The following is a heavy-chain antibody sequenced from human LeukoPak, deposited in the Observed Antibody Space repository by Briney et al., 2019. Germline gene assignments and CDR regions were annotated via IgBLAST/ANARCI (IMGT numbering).Heavy chain of an antibody. J-gene: IGHJ4*02. Sequence: GGSLRLSCAASGFTFSSYWMHWVRQAPGKGLVWVSRINSDGSSTSYADSVKGRFTISRDNAKNTLYLQMNSLRAEDTAVYYCASIYQDIVVVPAAPLDYWGQGTLVTVSS. CDR2: INSDGSST. CDR1: GFTFSSYW. D-gene: IGHD2-2*01. V-gene: IGHV3-74*01. CDR3: ASIYQDIVVVPAAPLDY.